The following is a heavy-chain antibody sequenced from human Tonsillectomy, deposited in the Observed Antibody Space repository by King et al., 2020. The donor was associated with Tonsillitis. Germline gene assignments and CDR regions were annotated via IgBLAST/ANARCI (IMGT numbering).Heavy chain of an antibody. V-gene: IGHV5-51*01. J-gene: IGHJ2*01. Sequence: VQLVQSGAEVKKPGESLKISCQTSGYSFTNFWIGWVRQMPGKGLECMGLIYPGDSDTRYSPSFQGQVNISVDKSTNTAYLQWSSLKASDTAIYYCARQITGGWFHNWYFDLWGRGTLVTVSS. D-gene: IGHD6-19*01. CDR3: ARQITGGWFHNWYFDL. CDR1: GYSFTNFW. CDR2: IYPGDSDT.